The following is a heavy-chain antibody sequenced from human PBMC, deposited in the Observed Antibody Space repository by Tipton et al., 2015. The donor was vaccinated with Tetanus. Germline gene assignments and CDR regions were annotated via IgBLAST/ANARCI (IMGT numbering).Heavy chain of an antibody. CDR1: GASITTYH. D-gene: IGHD3-16*01. CDR3: EGDDYYETSLRDFYGEEV. CDR2: IYYTGAT. V-gene: IGHV4-59*01. J-gene: IGHJ6*02. Sequence: LRLSCTVSGASITTYHWSWLRQTPGRGLEWIGHIYYTGATSYNSSLQSRVTLSIDTSKNQFSLKMTSVTAADTAVYFCEGDDYYETSLRDFYGEEVWGQGTTVPVSS.